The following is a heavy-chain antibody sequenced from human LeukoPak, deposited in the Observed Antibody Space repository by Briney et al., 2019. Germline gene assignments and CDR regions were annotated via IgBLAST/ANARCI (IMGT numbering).Heavy chain of an antibody. J-gene: IGHJ4*02. Sequence: PSETLSLTCTVSGVSISSYYWSWIRQPAGKGLEWIGSIYYSGSTYYNPSLKSRVTISVDTSKNQFSLKLSSVTAADTAVYYCASIIVVVPAATDYWGQGTLVTVSS. D-gene: IGHD2-2*01. CDR1: GVSISSYY. V-gene: IGHV4-59*05. CDR2: IYYSGST. CDR3: ASIIVVVPAATDY.